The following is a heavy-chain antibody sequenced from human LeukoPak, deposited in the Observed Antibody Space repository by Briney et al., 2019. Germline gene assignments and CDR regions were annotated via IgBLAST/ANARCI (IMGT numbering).Heavy chain of an antibody. V-gene: IGHV3-48*04. CDR2: IHGRSDTI. CDR3: ARGPYSSGSSADY. D-gene: IGHD6-19*01. CDR1: GFTFSSYS. Sequence: PGGSLRLSCAASGFTFSSYSMNWVRQAPGKGPEWISFIHGRSDTIYYADSVQGRFTISRDNAKNSLYLQMNSLRAEDTAVYYCARGPYSSGSSADYWGQGTLVTVSS. J-gene: IGHJ4*02.